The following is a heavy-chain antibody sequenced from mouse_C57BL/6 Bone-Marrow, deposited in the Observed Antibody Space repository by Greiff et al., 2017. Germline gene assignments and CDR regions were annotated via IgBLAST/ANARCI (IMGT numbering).Heavy chain of an antibody. CDR3: TTGLRPYWYFDV. CDR2: IDPENGDT. D-gene: IGHD2-4*01. Sequence: VQLQQSGAELVRPGASVKLSCTASGFNIKDDYMHWVKQRPEQGLEWIGWIDPENGDTEYASKFQGKATITADTSSNTAYLQLSSLTSEDTAVYYCTTGLRPYWYFDVWGTGTTVTVSS. J-gene: IGHJ1*03. V-gene: IGHV14-4*01. CDR1: GFNIKDDY.